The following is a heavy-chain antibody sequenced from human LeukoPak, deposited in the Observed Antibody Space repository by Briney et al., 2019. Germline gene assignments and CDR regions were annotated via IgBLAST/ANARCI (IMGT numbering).Heavy chain of an antibody. D-gene: IGHD4-17*01. J-gene: IGHJ4*02. V-gene: IGHV1-46*01. CDR1: GHTFSSNY. CDR3: ARDAMSSVTTSPYYFDH. CDR2: INPSGYT. Sequence: ASVKVSCKASGHTFSSNYIHWVRQAPGQGLEWMGIINPSGYTTYAQKFQGRVTMTRDTSTSTVYMELSSLRSEDTAVYYCARDAMSSVTTSPYYFDHWGQGTLVTVSS.